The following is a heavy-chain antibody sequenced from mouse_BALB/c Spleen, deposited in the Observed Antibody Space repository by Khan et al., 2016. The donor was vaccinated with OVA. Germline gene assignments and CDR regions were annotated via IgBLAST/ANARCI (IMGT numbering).Heavy chain of an antibody. CDR1: GYTFTNYT. Sequence: QVQLQQSGAELARPGASVKMSCKASGYTFTNYTMHWVKQRPGQGLEWIGYISPSSGYTDYNQKFKDKATLTADKSSSTAYMQLTSLTSDDSAVYYCVRIPFPPYFFDSWGQGTTLTVSS. V-gene: IGHV1-4*01. CDR2: ISPSSGYT. CDR3: VRIPFPPYFFDS. J-gene: IGHJ2*01.